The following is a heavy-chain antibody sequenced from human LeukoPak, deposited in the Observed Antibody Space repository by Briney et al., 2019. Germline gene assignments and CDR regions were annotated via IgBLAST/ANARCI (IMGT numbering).Heavy chain of an antibody. V-gene: IGHV3-7*01. CDR2: IKQDGSEK. CDR3: ARGGGSSGDYYYYMDV. D-gene: IGHD6-19*01. Sequence: GGSLRLSCAASGFTFRNYAMSWVRQAPGKGLEWVANIKQDGSEKYYVDSVKGRFTISRDNAKNSLYLQMNSLRAEDTAVYYCARGGGSSGDYYYYMDVWGKGTTVTVSS. CDR1: GFTFRNYA. J-gene: IGHJ6*03.